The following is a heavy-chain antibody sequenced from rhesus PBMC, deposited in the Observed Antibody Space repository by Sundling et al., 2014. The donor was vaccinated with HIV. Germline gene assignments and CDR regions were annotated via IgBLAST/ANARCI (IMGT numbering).Heavy chain of an antibody. J-gene: IGHJ6*01. D-gene: IGHD3-9*01. CDR2: IYGSAGST. CDR3: AITTEEGYGLDS. Sequence: QVQLQESGPALVKPSETLSLTCAVSGGSISSTNWWNWIRQSPGKGLEWIGGIYGSAGSTEYNPSLKSRVTISRDTSKNQFSLKLNSVTAADTAVYYCAITTEEGYGLDSWGQGVVVTVSS. V-gene: IGHV4-93*01. CDR1: GGSISSTNW.